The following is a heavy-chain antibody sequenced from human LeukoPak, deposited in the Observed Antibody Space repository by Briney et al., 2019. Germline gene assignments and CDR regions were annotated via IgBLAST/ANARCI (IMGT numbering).Heavy chain of an antibody. CDR1: GGSVSSGGYY. V-gene: IGHV4-61*02. CDR2: ISSTGST. D-gene: IGHD5-12*01. J-gene: IGHJ4*02. Sequence: SETLSLTCTVSGGSVSSGGYYWSWIRQPAGKGLEYLGRISSTGSTNYNPSLRSRVTISLDTSKNHFSLKLSSVTAADTAVYYCARDLGGYVGYWGQGTLVTVSS. CDR3: ARDLGGYVGY.